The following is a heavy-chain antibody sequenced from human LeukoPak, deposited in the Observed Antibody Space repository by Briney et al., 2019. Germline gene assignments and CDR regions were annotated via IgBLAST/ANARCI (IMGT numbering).Heavy chain of an antibody. CDR1: GYTFTNYD. J-gene: IGHJ3*02. CDR3: ARFTRSYDAFDI. V-gene: IGHV1-8*01. Sequence: ASVKVSCKASGYTFTNYDFNWMRQATGQGLEWMGWMNPNSGNTGYAQKFQGRVTMTRNTSISTAYMELSSLRSEDTAVYYCARFTRSYDAFDIWGQGTMVTVSS. D-gene: IGHD3-3*01. CDR2: MNPNSGNT.